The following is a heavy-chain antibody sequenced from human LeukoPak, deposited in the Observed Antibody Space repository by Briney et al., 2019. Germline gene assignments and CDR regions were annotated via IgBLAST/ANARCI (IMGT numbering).Heavy chain of an antibody. J-gene: IGHJ4*02. Sequence: GASVKVSCKASGYTLTSNYMHWVRQAPGQGLEWMGIINPSGGSTSYAQKFQGRISMTRDTSTNTVYMELSSLRSEDTAVYYCARALPSGYYDFWGQGTLVSVSS. V-gene: IGHV1-46*01. CDR2: INPSGGST. D-gene: IGHD3-22*01. CDR1: GYTLTSNY. CDR3: ARALPSGYYDF.